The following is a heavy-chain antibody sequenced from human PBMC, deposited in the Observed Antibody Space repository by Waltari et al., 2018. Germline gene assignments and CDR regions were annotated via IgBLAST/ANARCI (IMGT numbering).Heavy chain of an antibody. CDR3: ARDLYDTGSGDYPGRDF. CDR2: IDSGGSDT. Sequence: EVQLVESGGLLVHPGGSLRLSCAASGFTFSNFWMPWVRQAPGKGLVGVSRIDSGGSDTSYADSVKGRFTISRDNTKNTLYLQMNSLTGEDTGVYYCARDLYDTGSGDYPGRDFWGQGTLVTVAS. CDR1: GFTFSNFW. J-gene: IGHJ4*02. D-gene: IGHD1-26*01. V-gene: IGHV3-74*01.